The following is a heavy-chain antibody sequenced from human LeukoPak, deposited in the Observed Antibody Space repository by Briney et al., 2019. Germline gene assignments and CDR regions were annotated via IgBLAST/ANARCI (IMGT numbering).Heavy chain of an antibody. Sequence: GSSVKVSCKASGGTFSSYAISWVRQAPGQGLEWMGGIIPIFGTANYAQKFQGRVTITADESTSTAYMELSSLRSEDTAVYYCARGLDCSGGSCYRSPSGYNSFDPWGQGTLVTVSS. CDR1: GGTFSSYA. V-gene: IGHV1-69*01. J-gene: IGHJ5*02. CDR3: ARGLDCSGGSCYRSPSGYNSFDP. CDR2: IIPIFGTA. D-gene: IGHD2-15*01.